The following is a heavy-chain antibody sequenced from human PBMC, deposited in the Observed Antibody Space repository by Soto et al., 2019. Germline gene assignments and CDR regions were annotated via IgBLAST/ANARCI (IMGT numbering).Heavy chain of an antibody. D-gene: IGHD3-16*01. CDR2: ISATGGGT. V-gene: IGHV3-23*01. J-gene: IGHJ4*02. Sequence: GGSLRLSCAASGFNFSNYAMSWVRQAPGKGLEWVSLISATGGGTYYADSVTGRFTISRDNSHNTLYLQVHSLTAEDTAVYYCAKDRRAGGNSAFYFDFWGQGAQVTVSS. CDR1: GFNFSNYA. CDR3: AKDRRAGGNSAFYFDF.